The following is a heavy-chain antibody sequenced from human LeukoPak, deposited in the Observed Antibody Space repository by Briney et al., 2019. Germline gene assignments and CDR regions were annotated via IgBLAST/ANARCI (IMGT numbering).Heavy chain of an antibody. CDR1: GFMFRTYA. CDR3: ARVYIAGMTGHYSLDY. D-gene: IGHD3-9*01. V-gene: IGHV3-64*01. J-gene: IGHJ4*02. CDR2: ISSDGGTT. Sequence: GGSLRLSCAASGFMFRTYAMHWVRQAPGKGLEYVSGISSDGGTTNYANSVKGRFTISRDNSKNTLYLQVGSLRAEDMAHYYCARVYIAGMTGHYSLDYWDQGTLLTVSS.